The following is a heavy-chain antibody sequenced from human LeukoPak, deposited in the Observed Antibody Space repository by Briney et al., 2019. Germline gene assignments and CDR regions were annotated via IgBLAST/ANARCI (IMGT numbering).Heavy chain of an antibody. D-gene: IGHD3-16*01. CDR2: MSAFNGNT. J-gene: IGHJ4*02. V-gene: IGHV1-18*01. CDR1: GYLFDTYD. CDR3: ARGSDRLGYYDN. Sequence: ASVKVSCKASGYLFDTYDITWVRQAPGQGLEWMGWMSAFNGNTNYAQRVQGRVTMTTDRSTRRVYMELRSLRHDDTAVYYCARGSDRLGYYDNWGQGTLVTVSS.